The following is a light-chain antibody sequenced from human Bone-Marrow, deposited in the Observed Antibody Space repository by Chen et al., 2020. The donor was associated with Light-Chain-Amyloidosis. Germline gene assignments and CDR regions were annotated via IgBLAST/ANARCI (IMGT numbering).Light chain of an antibody. J-gene: IGLJ3*02. CDR2: EDD. Sequence: NFMXTQPHSXXESXGKTVXXSCXXSSGNIATNQVQWYQQRPGSSPTTVFDEDDKRPSXVPDRFSGSIDRSSNSAXLTIXXLKXXDEADXXCQSXQGSSQGVFGGGTKLTVL. CDR1: SGNIATNQ. V-gene: IGLV6-57*01. CDR3: QSXQGSSQGV.